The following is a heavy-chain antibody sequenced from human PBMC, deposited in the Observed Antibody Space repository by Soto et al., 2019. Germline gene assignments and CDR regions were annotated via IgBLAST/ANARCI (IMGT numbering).Heavy chain of an antibody. CDR2: INHSGST. V-gene: IGHV4-34*01. D-gene: IGHD2-15*01. CDR1: GGSFSGYY. J-gene: IGHJ4*02. Sequence: SETLSLTCAVYGGSFSGYYWSWIRQPPGKGLEWIGEINHSGSTNYNPSLKSRVTISVDTSKNQFSLKLSSVTAADTAVYYCARQVSAASCGSCYGTPFDYWGQGTLVTVSS. CDR3: ARQVSAASCGSCYGTPFDY.